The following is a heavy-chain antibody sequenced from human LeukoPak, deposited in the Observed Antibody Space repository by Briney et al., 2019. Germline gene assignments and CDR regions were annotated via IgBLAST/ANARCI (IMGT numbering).Heavy chain of an antibody. V-gene: IGHV1-2*02. Sequence: ASVKVSCKASGYTFTGYYMHWVRQAPGQGLERMGWINPNSGDTNYAQKLQGRVTMTRDTSISTAYMELNRLRSDDTAVYYCAISKDYYDSSGYYSHAFDIWGQGTMVTVST. CDR2: INPNSGDT. J-gene: IGHJ3*02. CDR3: AISKDYYDSSGYYSHAFDI. CDR1: GYTFTGYY. D-gene: IGHD3-22*01.